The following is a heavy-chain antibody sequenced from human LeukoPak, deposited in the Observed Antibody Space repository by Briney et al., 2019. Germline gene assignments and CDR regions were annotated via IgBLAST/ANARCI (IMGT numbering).Heavy chain of an antibody. CDR1: GFTVSSNY. D-gene: IGHD1-26*01. CDR3: ARDVRSGSYYISYAFDI. CDR2: IYSGGST. J-gene: IGHJ3*02. Sequence: PGGSLRLSCAASGFTVSSNYMSWVRQAPGKGLEWVSVIYSGGSTYYADSVKGRFTISRDNSKNTLYLQMNRLRAEDTAVYYCARDVRSGSYYISYAFDIWGQGTIVTVSS. V-gene: IGHV3-66*02.